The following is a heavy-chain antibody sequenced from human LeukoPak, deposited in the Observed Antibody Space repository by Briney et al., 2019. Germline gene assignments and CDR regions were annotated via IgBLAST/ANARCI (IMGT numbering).Heavy chain of an antibody. V-gene: IGHV4-59*01. CDR3: ASSGYLPQTFDY. Sequence: SETLFLTCTVSRGSISSYYCSWIRQPPGKGLEWIGYSHYTGRTNYNPSLKSRVTISVDTSKSQFSLKLDSVTAADTAVYYCASSGYLPQTFDYWGQGALVTVSS. D-gene: IGHD3-22*01. CDR2: SHYTGRT. CDR1: RGSISSYY. J-gene: IGHJ4*02.